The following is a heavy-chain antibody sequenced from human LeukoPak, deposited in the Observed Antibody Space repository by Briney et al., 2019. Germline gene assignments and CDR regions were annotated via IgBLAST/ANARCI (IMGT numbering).Heavy chain of an antibody. CDR2: ISGGGTST. CDR3: AKVAGGWYPIDF. V-gene: IGHV3-23*01. CDR1: GFTFSSSP. Sequence: GGSLRLSCAASGFTFSSSPMNWVRRAPGKGLEWVSPISGGGTSTFYADSVKGRFTISRDNSKNTLYLQMNSLRAEDTAVYYCAKVAGGWYPIDFWGQGTLVTVSS. D-gene: IGHD6-19*01. J-gene: IGHJ4*02.